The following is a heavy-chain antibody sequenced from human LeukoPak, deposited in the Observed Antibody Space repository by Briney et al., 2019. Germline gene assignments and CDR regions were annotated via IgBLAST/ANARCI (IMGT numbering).Heavy chain of an antibody. CDR1: GGSISSHY. CDR2: IYYSGIT. J-gene: IGHJ4*02. D-gene: IGHD1-26*01. CDR3: ARDQSGAYIFDY. Sequence: SETLSLTCTVSGGSISSHYWSWIRQFPGKGLEWIGSIYYSGITSYNPSLKSRVTLSVHTSKNQFSLRLSSVAAADTAVYYCARDQSGAYIFDYWGQGTLVTVSS. V-gene: IGHV4-59*11.